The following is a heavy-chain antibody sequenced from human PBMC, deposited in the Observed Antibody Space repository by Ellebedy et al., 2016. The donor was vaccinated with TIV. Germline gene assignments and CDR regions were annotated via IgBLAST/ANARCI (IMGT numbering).Heavy chain of an antibody. CDR3: ARDKDAWDHPRGFDY. CDR1: GFSFSNYG. D-gene: IGHD1-26*01. CDR2: ISFDGTDQ. Sequence: GESLKISCAASGFSFSNYGILWARQAPAKGLEWVAVISFDGTDQHHADSVKGRFTISRDNVNNSLFLQMDSLRAEDTAIYYCARDKDAWDHPRGFDYWGQGILVAVSS. J-gene: IGHJ4*02. V-gene: IGHV3-30*03.